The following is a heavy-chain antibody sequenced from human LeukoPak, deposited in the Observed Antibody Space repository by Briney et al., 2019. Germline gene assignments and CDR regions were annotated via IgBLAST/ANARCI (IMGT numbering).Heavy chain of an antibody. D-gene: IGHD7-27*01. CDR3: ATRRTGDRWVFTYYFGY. CDR1: GYTLTELS. CDR2: FDPEDGET. V-gene: IGHV1-24*01. J-gene: IGHJ4*02. Sequence: ASVKVSCKVSGYTLTELSMHWVRQAPGKGLEWMGGFDPEDGETIYAQKFQGRVTMTEDTSTDTAYMELSSLRSEDTAVYYCATRRTGDRWVFTYYFGYWGQGTLVTVSS.